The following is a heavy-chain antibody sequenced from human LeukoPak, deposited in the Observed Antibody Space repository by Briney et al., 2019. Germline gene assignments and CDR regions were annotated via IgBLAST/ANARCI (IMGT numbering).Heavy chain of an antibody. CDR2: IYTSGST. CDR1: GGSVSSGSYY. CDR3: ARGELDYDSRGRTGTSLWFDP. V-gene: IGHV4-61*02. Sequence: SETLSLTCTVSGGSVSSGSYYWSWIRQPAGKGLEWIGRIYTSGSTNYNPSLKSRVTISVDTSKNQFSLKLSSVTAADTAVYYCARGELDYDSRGRTGTSLWFDPWGQGTLVTVSS. J-gene: IGHJ5*02. D-gene: IGHD3-22*01.